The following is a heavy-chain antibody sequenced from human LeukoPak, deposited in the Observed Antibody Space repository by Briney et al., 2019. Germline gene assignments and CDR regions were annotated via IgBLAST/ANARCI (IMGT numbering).Heavy chain of an antibody. CDR1: GYTFTNYY. V-gene: IGHV1-46*01. CDR3: ARDEGNYDSSGYYATPDY. D-gene: IGHD3-22*01. J-gene: IGHJ4*02. CDR2: INPSGGST. Sequence: ASVKVSCKASGYTFTNYYMHWVRQAPGQGLEWMGIINPSGGSTSYAQKFQGRVTMTRDTSTSTVYMELSSLRSEDTAVYYCARDEGNYDSSGYYATPDYWGQGTLVTVSS.